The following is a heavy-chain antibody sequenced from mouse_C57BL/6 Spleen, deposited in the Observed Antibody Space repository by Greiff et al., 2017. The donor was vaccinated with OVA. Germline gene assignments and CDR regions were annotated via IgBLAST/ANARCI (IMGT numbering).Heavy chain of an antibody. J-gene: IGHJ3*01. CDR1: GYSITSGYY. CDR2: ISYDGSN. Sequence: EVQLQESGPGLVKPSQSLSLTCSVTGYSITSGYYWNWIRQFPGNKLEWMGYISYDGSNNYNPSLKNRISITRDTSKNQFFLKLNSVTTEDTATYYCARGTPYYYGSSSWFAYWGQGTLVTVSA. D-gene: IGHD1-1*01. V-gene: IGHV3-6*01. CDR3: ARGTPYYYGSSSWFAY.